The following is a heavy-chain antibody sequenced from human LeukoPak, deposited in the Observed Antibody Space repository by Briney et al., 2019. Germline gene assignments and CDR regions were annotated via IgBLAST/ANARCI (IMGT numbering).Heavy chain of an antibody. D-gene: IGHD2-2*01. V-gene: IGHV3-15*01. CDR2: IKSKTDGGTT. CDR3: TSHCSSTSCYGMDV. J-gene: IGHJ6*02. Sequence: TGGSLRLSCAASGFTFSSYAMSWVRQAPGKGLEWVGRIKSKTDGGTTDYAAPVKGRFTISRDDSKNTLYLQMNSLKTEDTAVYYCTSHCSSTSCYGMDVWGQGTTVTVSS. CDR1: GFTFSSYA.